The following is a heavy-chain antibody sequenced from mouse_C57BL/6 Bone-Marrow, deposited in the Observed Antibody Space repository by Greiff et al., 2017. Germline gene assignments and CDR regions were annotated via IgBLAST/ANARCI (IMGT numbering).Heavy chain of an antibody. CDR2: IDPENGDT. J-gene: IGHJ4*01. CDR3: TTGGYYYAMDY. Sequence: EVHLVESGAELVRPGASVKLSCTASGFNIKDDYMHWVKQRPEQGLEWIGWIDPENGDTEYASKFQGKATITADTSSNTAYLQLSSLTSEDTAVYYCTTGGYYYAMDYWGQGTSVTVSS. V-gene: IGHV14-4*01. CDR1: GFNIKDDY. D-gene: IGHD2-2*01.